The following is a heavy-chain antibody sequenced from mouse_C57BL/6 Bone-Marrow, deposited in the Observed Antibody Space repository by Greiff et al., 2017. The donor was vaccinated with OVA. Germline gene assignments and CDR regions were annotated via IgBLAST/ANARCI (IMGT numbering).Heavy chain of an antibody. V-gene: IGHV1-55*01. D-gene: IGHD1-1*01. CDR2: IYPGSGST. CDR1: GYTFTSYW. Sequence: QVQLQQPGAELVKPGASVKMSCKASGYTFTSYWITWVKQRPGQGLEWIGDIYPGSGSTNYNEKFKSKATLTVHISSSTAYMQLSSLTSEDSAVYYCARFITTTWGQGTTLTVSS. CDR3: ARFITTT. J-gene: IGHJ2*01.